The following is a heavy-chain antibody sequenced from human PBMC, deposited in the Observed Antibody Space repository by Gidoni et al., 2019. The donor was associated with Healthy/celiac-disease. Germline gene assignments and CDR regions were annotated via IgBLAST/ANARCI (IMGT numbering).Heavy chain of an antibody. Sequence: QVQLVESGGGVVQPGRSLRLSWAASGFTFSSYGMHWVRQVPGKGLAWVAVISYDGSNKYYADSVKGRFTISRDNSKNTLYLQMNSLRAEDTAVYYCAKDGNDGYSSGNFDYWGQGTLVTVSS. V-gene: IGHV3-30*18. D-gene: IGHD6-19*01. CDR2: ISYDGSNK. CDR3: AKDGNDGYSSGNFDY. CDR1: GFTFSSYG. J-gene: IGHJ4*02.